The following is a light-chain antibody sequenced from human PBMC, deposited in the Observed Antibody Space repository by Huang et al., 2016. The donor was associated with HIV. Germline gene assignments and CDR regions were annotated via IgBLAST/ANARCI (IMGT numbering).Light chain of an antibody. CDR1: QSINNY. V-gene: IGKV1-39*01. Sequence: DIQMTQSPSSLSASLGDRVTVICRASQSINNYLNWYQHKPGKAPKLLIYAASNLQSGVPSRISGSGSGTDFTLTISRLQREYCAFYYCQQSYNSPFTFGPGTKVD. CDR3: QQSYNSPFT. J-gene: IGKJ3*01. CDR2: AAS.